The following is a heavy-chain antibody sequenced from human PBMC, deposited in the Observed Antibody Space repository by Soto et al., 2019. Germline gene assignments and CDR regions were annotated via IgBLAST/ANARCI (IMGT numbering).Heavy chain of an antibody. J-gene: IGHJ6*02. CDR2: ISGSGGST. Sequence: GGSLRLSCAASGFTCSSYAMSWVRQAPGKGLEWVSAISGSGGSTYYADSVKGRFTISRDNSKNTLYLQMNSLRAEDTAVYYCAKDSKTAMAPAYYSPGMDVCGQGTTVTLSS. V-gene: IGHV3-23*01. CDR1: GFTCSSYA. D-gene: IGHD5-18*01. CDR3: AKDSKTAMAPAYYSPGMDV.